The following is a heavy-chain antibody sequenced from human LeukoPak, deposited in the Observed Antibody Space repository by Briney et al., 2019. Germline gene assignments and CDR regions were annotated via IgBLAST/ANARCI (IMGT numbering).Heavy chain of an antibody. Sequence: GGSLRLSCAASGFTFSYYGMHWVRQASGKGLEWLAVIWSDGTNKYYADSAKGRFTISRDNSKNTLYLEINSLRAEDTAVYFCARARSSTYSYSDYWGQGTLVTVSS. CDR2: IWSDGTNK. J-gene: IGHJ4*02. CDR3: ARARSSTYSYSDY. D-gene: IGHD2-21*01. V-gene: IGHV3-33*01. CDR1: GFTFSYYG.